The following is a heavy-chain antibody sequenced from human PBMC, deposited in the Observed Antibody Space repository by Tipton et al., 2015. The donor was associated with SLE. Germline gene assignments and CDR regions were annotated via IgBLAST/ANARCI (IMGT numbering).Heavy chain of an antibody. Sequence: LSLTCAVSGGSISSGGYSWSWIRQPPGKGLEWIGYIYHSGSTYYNPSLKSRVTISVDRSKNQFSLKLSSVTAADTAVYYCRLITITSLFDYWGQGTLVTVSS. D-gene: IGHD3-16*01. V-gene: IGHV4-30-2*01. CDR1: GGSISSGGYS. CDR2: IYHSGST. J-gene: IGHJ4*02. CDR3: RLITITSLFDY.